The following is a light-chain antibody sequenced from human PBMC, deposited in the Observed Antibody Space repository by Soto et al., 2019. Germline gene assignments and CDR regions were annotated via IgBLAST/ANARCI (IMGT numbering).Light chain of an antibody. CDR2: SGN. J-gene: IGLJ2*01. CDR3: AAWDDSLNGVV. CDR1: SSNVGSYT. Sequence: QSVLTQPPSASGTPGPRVTMSCSGSSSNVGSYTVYWYQQLPGTAPKVLIYSGNRRPSGVPARFSGSKSGTSASLAISGLQSEDEADYYCAAWDDSLNGVVFGGGTKLTVL. V-gene: IGLV1-44*01.